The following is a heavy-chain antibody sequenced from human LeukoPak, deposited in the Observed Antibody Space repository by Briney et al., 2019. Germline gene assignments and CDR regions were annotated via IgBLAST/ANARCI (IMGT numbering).Heavy chain of an antibody. CDR1: GYSFTDYY. CDR3: ARGVPYWGIAVAGTVDY. V-gene: IGHV1-2*02. J-gene: IGHJ4*02. CDR2: INPNSGGT. Sequence: ASVTVSCKASGYSFTDYYMHWVRQAPGQGLEWMGWINPNSGGTNYAQKFQGRVTMTRDTSISTAYMELSRLRSDDTAVYYCARGVPYWGIAVAGTVDYWGQGTLVTVSS. D-gene: IGHD6-19*01.